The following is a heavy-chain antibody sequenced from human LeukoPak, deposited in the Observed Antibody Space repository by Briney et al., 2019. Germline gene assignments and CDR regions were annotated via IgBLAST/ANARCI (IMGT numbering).Heavy chain of an antibody. CDR1: GFIFSNYT. Sequence: GGSLRLSCAASGFIFSNYTMHWVRQAPGKGLEWLIFISYDGSNKYYADSVKGRFTISRDNSKNTLYLQMNSLRAEDTAVYYCARDTYGSDYWGQGTLVTVSS. J-gene: IGHJ4*02. D-gene: IGHD3-10*01. CDR3: ARDTYGSDY. V-gene: IGHV3-30*04. CDR2: ISYDGSNK.